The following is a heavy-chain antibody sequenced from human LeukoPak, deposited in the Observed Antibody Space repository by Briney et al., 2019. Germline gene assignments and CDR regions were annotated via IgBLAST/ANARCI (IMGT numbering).Heavy chain of an antibody. Sequence: GGSLRLSCAASAVTFSRYAMHWVRQAPGKGLECLTLISYDGSHKDYADSVKGRFTISRDNSKNTLYLQMNSLRAEDTAVYYCARDSWELQDAFDIWGRGTMVTVSS. D-gene: IGHD1-26*01. V-gene: IGHV3-30*04. CDR1: AVTFSRYA. J-gene: IGHJ3*02. CDR2: ISYDGSHK. CDR3: ARDSWELQDAFDI.